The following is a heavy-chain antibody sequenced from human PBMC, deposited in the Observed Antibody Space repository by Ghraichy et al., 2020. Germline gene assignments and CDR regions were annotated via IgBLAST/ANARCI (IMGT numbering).Heavy chain of an antibody. D-gene: IGHD3-22*01. Sequence: SETLSLTCAVYGGSFSGYYWSWIRQPPGKGLEWIGEINHSGSTNYNPSLKSRVTISVDTSKNQFSLKLSSVTAADTAVYYCARGLRLPDDSSGYYFDYWGQGTLVTVSS. CDR3: ARGLRLPDDSSGYYFDY. CDR2: INHSGST. V-gene: IGHV4-34*01. CDR1: GGSFSGYY. J-gene: IGHJ4*02.